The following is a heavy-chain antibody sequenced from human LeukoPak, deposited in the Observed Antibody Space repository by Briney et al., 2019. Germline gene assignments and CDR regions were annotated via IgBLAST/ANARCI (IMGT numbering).Heavy chain of an antibody. V-gene: IGHV3-23*01. J-gene: IGHJ4*02. Sequence: PGGSLRLSCAASGFTFRSYAMTWVRQAPGKGLEWVSGISGSGDATWYADSVKGRFTISRDNSKNTANLQMNSLRPEDTAVYYCAKCSGSSCFASGAFDYWGQGTLVTVSS. CDR2: ISGSGDAT. CDR3: AKCSGSSCFASGAFDY. CDR1: GFTFRSYA. D-gene: IGHD2-15*01.